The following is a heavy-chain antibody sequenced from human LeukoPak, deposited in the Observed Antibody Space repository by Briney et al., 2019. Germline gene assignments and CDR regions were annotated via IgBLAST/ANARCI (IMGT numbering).Heavy chain of an antibody. CDR2: IYYRGST. J-gene: IGHJ5*02. CDR1: GGSVGSSSYY. V-gene: IGHV4-39*01. D-gene: IGHD5/OR15-5a*01. CDR3: ATLPSTT. Sequence: PSETLSLTCSVSGGSVGSSSYYWGWIRQPPGKGLEWVGTIYYRGSTYYNASLKSRVTISVDTSRNQFSLELTSVTAADTAVYYCATLPSTTWGQGTLVTVSS.